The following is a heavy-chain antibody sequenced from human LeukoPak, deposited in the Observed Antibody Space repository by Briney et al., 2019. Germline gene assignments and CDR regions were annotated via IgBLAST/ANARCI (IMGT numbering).Heavy chain of an antibody. J-gene: IGHJ4*02. CDR3: ARQNFYPDY. CDR1: GFTLSNFW. CDR2: IKQDGSET. D-gene: IGHD1-7*01. V-gene: IGHV3-7*01. Sequence: GGSLRLSCAASGFTLSNFWMSWVRQAPGKGLEWVANIKQDGSETYYVDSVKGRFTISRDNAKNSLYLQMNSLRVEDTAVYYCARQNFYPDYWGQGTLVTVSS.